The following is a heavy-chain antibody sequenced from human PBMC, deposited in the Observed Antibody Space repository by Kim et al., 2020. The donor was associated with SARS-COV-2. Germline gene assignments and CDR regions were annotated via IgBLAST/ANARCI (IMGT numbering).Heavy chain of an antibody. V-gene: IGHV7-4-1*02. J-gene: IGHJ6*02. CDR1: GYTFTSYA. D-gene: IGHD3-10*01. CDR3: ARDLVPYYYGSGKKDSYYGMDV. Sequence: ASVKVSCKASGYTFTSYAMNWVRQAPGQGLEWMGWINTNTGNPTYAQGFTGRFVFSLDTSVSTAYLQISSLKAEDTAVYYCARDLVPYYYGSGKKDSYYGMDVWGQGTTVTVSS. CDR2: INTNTGNP.